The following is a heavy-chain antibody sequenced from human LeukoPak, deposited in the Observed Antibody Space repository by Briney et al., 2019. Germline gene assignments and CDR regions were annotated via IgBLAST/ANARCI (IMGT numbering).Heavy chain of an antibody. V-gene: IGHV4-4*02. CDR1: GGSLINTNW. D-gene: IGHD3-3*01. CDR2: VHLDGRT. CDR3: AREGGFYRPLDY. Sequence: SGTLSLTCGVSGGSLINTNWWTWVRQPPGKGLEWIGEVHLDGRTNYNPSLESRLTMSVDVSENQVSLKLTSVTAADTAVYYCAREGGFYRPLDYSGQGTLVTVSS. J-gene: IGHJ4*02.